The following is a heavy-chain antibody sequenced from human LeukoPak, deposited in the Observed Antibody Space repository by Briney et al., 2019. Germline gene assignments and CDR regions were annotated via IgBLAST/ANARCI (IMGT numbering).Heavy chain of an antibody. V-gene: IGHV3-7*01. Sequence: PGGSLRLSCAASGFTFSDYWMGWVRQAPGKGLEWVANIKKDGSEKNCVDSVKGRFTISRDNARNSLYLQMNSLRAEDTAVYYCATKALWGQGTLVTVSS. CDR1: GFTFSDYW. CDR3: ATKAL. CDR2: IKKDGSEK. J-gene: IGHJ4*02.